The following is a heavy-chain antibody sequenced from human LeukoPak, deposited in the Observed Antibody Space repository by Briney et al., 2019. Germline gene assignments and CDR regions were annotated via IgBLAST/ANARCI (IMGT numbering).Heavy chain of an antibody. V-gene: IGHV1-8*01. CDR1: GYTFTSYD. J-gene: IGHJ6*03. CDR2: MNPNSGNT. D-gene: IGHD6-13*01. CDR3: ARAGSSWYAPRHWYYYYYMDV. Sequence: GASVKVSCKASGYTFTSYDINWVRQATGQGLEWMGWMNPNSGNTGYAQKFQGRVTMTRNTSISTAYMELSSLRSEDTAVYYCARAGSSWYAPRHWYYYYYMDVWGKGTTVTISS.